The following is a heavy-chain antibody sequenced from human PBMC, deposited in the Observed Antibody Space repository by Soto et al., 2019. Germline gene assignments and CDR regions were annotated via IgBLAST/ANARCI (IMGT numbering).Heavy chain of an antibody. Sequence: SETLSLTCTVSGDSLSTYYWTWIRQPPGRRLEWIGYIYYNGTTDYNPSLEGRVTISVDTSKNQFSLNLRSVTAADTAVYYCAREFTMVRGERYYGMDVWGQGTTVTVSS. CDR2: IYYNGTT. D-gene: IGHD3-10*01. V-gene: IGHV4-59*12. J-gene: IGHJ6*02. CDR3: AREFTMVRGERYYGMDV. CDR1: GDSLSTYY.